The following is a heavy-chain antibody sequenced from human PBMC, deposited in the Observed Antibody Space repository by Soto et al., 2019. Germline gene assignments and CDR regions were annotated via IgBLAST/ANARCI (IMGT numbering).Heavy chain of an antibody. CDR2: INPSGGST. J-gene: IGHJ4*02. CDR1: GYTFTSYY. V-gene: IGHV1-46*01. Sequence: GASVKVSCKASGYTFTSYYMHWVRQAPGQGLEWMGIINPSGGSTSYAHKFQGRVIMTRDTSTSTVYMELRSLRSEDTAVYYCVRVTPLGAARLLSAEDDYWGQGTLVTVSS. CDR3: VRVTPLGAARLLSAEDDY. D-gene: IGHD6-6*01.